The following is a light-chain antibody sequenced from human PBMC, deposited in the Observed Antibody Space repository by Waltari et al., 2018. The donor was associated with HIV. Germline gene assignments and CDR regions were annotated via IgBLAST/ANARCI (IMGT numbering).Light chain of an antibody. Sequence: QSALTQPRSVSGSPGQSVTISCTGTSGGFSNYNYVSWYQQHPGKAPKLIIYDVLKRPAGVPDRFSGSKSGNTASLTSSGLQADDEADYYCCSYGGTWTNVVFGGGTELTVL. V-gene: IGLV2-11*01. CDR1: SGGFSNYNY. J-gene: IGLJ2*01. CDR2: DVL. CDR3: CSYGGTWTNVV.